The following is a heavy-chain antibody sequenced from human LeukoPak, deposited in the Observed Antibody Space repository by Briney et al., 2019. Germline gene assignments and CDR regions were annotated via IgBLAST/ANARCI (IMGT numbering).Heavy chain of an antibody. Sequence: GGSLRLSCVASGFTFSYYSMNWVRQAPGKGLEWVSYINSISGEIWYADSVKGRFTISRDDAKNSLYLQMNSLRDEDTAVYYCARDDNWGSDYWGQGTLVTVPS. CDR1: GFTFSYYS. CDR2: INSISGEI. CDR3: ARDDNWGSDY. V-gene: IGHV3-48*02. D-gene: IGHD7-27*01. J-gene: IGHJ4*02.